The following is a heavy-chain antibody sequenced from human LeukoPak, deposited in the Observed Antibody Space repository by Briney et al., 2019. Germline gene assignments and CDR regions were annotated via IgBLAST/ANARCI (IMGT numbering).Heavy chain of an antibody. D-gene: IGHD3-10*01. Sequence: ASLRVSSEASGYTLSGDYMHWGREAPGQGGEWWGWINPNSGGTNYAQKLQGWVTRTRATSISTAYMELSRLRSADTAVYYGARGASGSFFFDVCGKGTTVTVSS. CDR3: ARGASGSFFFDV. J-gene: IGHJ6*04. CDR2: INPNSGGT. V-gene: IGHV1-2*04. CDR1: GYTLSGDY.